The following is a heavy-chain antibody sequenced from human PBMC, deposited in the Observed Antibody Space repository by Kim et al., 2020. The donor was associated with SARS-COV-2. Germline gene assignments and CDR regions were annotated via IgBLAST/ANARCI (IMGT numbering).Heavy chain of an antibody. CDR3: ARELVSRSSLTLDY. Sequence: GGYLRLSCAASGFTFRDYHMAWVRQAPGAGPEWVSAINRDGGTWYADSVKGRFTFSRDNSKNTLYLQMNSLRAEDTAVYYCARELVSRSSLTLDYWGQGT. D-gene: IGHD6-6*01. J-gene: IGHJ4*02. V-gene: IGHV3-23*01. CDR1: GFTFRDYH. CDR2: INRDGGT.